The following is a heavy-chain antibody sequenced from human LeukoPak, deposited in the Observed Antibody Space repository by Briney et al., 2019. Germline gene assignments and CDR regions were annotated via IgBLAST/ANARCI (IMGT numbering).Heavy chain of an antibody. D-gene: IGHD3-10*01. J-gene: IGHJ4*02. V-gene: IGHV1-18*01. Sequence: ASVKVSCKASGYTFTSYGISWVRQAPGQGLEWMGWISAYNGDTNYAQKLQGRVTMTTDTSTSTAYMELRSLRSDDTAVYYCARLWFGELSHDYWGQGTLVTVSS. CDR2: ISAYNGDT. CDR3: ARLWFGELSHDY. CDR1: GYTFTSYG.